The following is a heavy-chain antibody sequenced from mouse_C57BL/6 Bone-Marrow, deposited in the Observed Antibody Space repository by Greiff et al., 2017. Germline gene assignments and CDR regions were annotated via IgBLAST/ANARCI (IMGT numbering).Heavy chain of an antibody. CDR2: INPGSGGT. D-gene: IGHD1-3*01. V-gene: IGHV1-54*01. J-gene: IGHJ1*03. CDR3: ARSYTTMVASDWYFDV. CDR1: GYAFTNYL. Sequence: QVQLQQSGAELVRPGTSVKVSCKASGYAFTNYLIEWVKQRPGQGLEWIGVINPGSGGTNYNETFKGQATLTADTSSSTAYMQLSSLTSEDSAVYFAARSYTTMVASDWYFDVWGTGTTVTVSS.